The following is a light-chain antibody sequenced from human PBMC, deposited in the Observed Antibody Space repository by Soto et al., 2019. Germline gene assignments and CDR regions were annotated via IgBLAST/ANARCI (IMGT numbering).Light chain of an antibody. CDR2: EVS. CDR3: CSYAGSSTPYV. J-gene: IGLJ1*01. V-gene: IGLV2-23*02. CDR1: SSDVGSYNL. Sequence: QSVLTQPASVSGSPGQSITISCTGTSSDVGSYNLVSWYQQHPGKAPKLMIYEVSKRPSGVSNRFSGSKSGNTASLTISGLQAEHEADYYCCSYAGSSTPYVFGTGTKVTVL.